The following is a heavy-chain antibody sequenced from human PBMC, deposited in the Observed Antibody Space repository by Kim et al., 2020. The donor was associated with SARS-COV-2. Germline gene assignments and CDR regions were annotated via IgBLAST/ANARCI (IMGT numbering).Heavy chain of an antibody. D-gene: IGHD3-10*01. J-gene: IGHJ5*02. Sequence: GGSLRLSCAASGFTFDDYAMHWVRQAPGKGLEWVSGISWNSGSIGYADSVKGRFTISRDNAKNSLYLQMNSLRAEDTALYYCAGELRGGFNWFDPWGQGTLVTVSS. CDR2: ISWNSGSI. V-gene: IGHV3-9*01. CDR3: AGELRGGFNWFDP. CDR1: GFTFDDYA.